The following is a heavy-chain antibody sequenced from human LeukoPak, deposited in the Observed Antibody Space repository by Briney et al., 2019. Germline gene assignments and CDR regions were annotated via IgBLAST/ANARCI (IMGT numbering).Heavy chain of an antibody. CDR1: GFTFSSYG. D-gene: IGHD1-26*01. Sequence: GGSLRLSCAASGFTFSSYGMHWVRQAPGKGLEWVALISYDGRNKYYADSVKGRFTISRDNSKNTLYLQMNSLRAEDTAVYYCAKGGSGSYYNPFDYWGQGTLVTVSS. J-gene: IGHJ4*02. CDR2: ISYDGRNK. V-gene: IGHV3-30*18. CDR3: AKGGSGSYYNPFDY.